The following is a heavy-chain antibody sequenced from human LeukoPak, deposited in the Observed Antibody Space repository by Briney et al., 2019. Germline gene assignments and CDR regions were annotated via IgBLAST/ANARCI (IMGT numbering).Heavy chain of an antibody. CDR2: IYYSGST. CDR1: GGSISSGDYY. V-gene: IGHV4-30-4*01. CDR3: ASAMIVVDHYFDY. Sequence: PSETLSLTCTVSGGSISSGDYYWSWIRQPPGKGLEWIGYIYYSGSTYYNPPLKSRVTISVDTSKNQFSLKLSSVTAADTAVYYCASAMIVVDHYFDYWGQGTLVTVSS. D-gene: IGHD3-22*01. J-gene: IGHJ4*02.